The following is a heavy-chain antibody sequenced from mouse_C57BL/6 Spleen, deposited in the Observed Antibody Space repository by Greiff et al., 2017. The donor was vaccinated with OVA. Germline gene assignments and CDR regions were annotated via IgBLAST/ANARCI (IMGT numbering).Heavy chain of an antibody. CDR3: ARGSNYLNAMDY. V-gene: IGHV1-26*01. Sequence: EVQLQQSGPELVKPGASVKISCKASGYTFTDYYMNWVKQSHGKSLEWIGDINPNNGGTSYNQKFKGKATLTVDKSSSTAYMELRSLTSEDSAVYYCARGSNYLNAMDYWGQGTSVTVSS. CDR1: GYTFTDYY. J-gene: IGHJ4*01. D-gene: IGHD2-5*01. CDR2: INPNNGGT.